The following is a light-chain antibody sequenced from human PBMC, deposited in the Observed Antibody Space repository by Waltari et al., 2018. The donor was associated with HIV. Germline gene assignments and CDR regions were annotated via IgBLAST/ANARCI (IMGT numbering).Light chain of an antibody. CDR2: DAS. CDR3: QQSFSYPLT. V-gene: IGKV1-39*01. J-gene: IGKJ3*01. Sequence: DIQMTQSPSSLSASVGDSVTITCRASQTVNNKLNWYQQQPGEAPKVVIYDASTLQSGVPSRFRGGGSWTDFTLTITSLQLDDFATYFCQQSFSYPLTFGPGTKVDI. CDR1: QTVNNK.